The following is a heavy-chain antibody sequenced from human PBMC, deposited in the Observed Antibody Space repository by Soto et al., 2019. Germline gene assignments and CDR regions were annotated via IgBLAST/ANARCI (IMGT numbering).Heavy chain of an antibody. CDR3: AKDRLGGNFDY. CDR2: ISGTGGST. V-gene: IGHV3-23*01. CDR1: GFTFNNYA. Sequence: GGSLRLSCAASGFTFNNYAMNWVRQAPGKGLEWVATISGTGGSTYYADSVKGRFTISRDNSKNTLYLQMNSLGVEDTAVYYCAKDRLGGNFDYWGQGTQVTVSS. J-gene: IGHJ4*02.